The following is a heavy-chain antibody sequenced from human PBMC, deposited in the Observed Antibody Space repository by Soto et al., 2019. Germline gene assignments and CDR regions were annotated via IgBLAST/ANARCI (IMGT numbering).Heavy chain of an antibody. CDR2: ISRGCSSI. CDR3: ARGGSSWCLDYYGIDV. Sequence: PGGTLRLSWAASGSTFSGYSMNWIRQAPGKGIEWASSISRGCSSIDSADSVKGRFTISRDNAKNSLYLQMNSLRDEDTAVYYCARGGSSWCLDYYGIDVWGQGTLVTVSS. CDR1: GSTFSGYS. J-gene: IGHJ6*02. D-gene: IGHD6-13*01. V-gene: IGHV3-48*02.